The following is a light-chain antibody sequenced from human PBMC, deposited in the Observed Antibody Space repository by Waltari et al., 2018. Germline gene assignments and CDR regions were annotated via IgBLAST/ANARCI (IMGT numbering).Light chain of an antibody. CDR1: NIGVKS. V-gene: IGLV3-21*04. Sequence: SYVLTQPPSMSVAPGKTARITCGGNNIGVKSVHWYQQKPGQAPLLVISYNSDRPSGIPERVSGSNSENTATLTINRVEAGDEADYYCQAWDSRSDHRVFGGGTKLTVL. J-gene: IGLJ3*02. CDR3: QAWDSRSDHRV. CDR2: YNS.